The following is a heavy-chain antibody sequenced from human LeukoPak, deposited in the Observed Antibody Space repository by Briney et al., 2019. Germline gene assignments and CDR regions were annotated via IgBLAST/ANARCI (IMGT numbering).Heavy chain of an antibody. CDR2: IHPNSGGT. V-gene: IGHV1-2*02. J-gene: IGHJ4*02. D-gene: IGHD1-26*01. Sequence: ASVKVSCKASGYTFTDYYMHWVRQAPGQGLEWMGWIHPNSGGTNYAQKFQGRVTMTRDTSISTAYMELSRLRSDDTAVYYCAREGPIVGATHLVDYWGQGTLVTVSS. CDR3: AREGPIVGATHLVDY. CDR1: GYTFTDYY.